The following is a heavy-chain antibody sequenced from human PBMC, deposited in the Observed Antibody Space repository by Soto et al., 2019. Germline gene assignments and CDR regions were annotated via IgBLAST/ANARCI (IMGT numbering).Heavy chain of an antibody. CDR1: GFTFSSYG. J-gene: IGHJ6*02. CDR2: IWYDGSNK. Sequence: GGSLRLSCAASGFTFSSYGMHWVRQAPGKGLESVAVIWYDGSNKYYADSVKGRFTISRDNSKNTLYLQMNSLRAEDTAVYYCARDRSSGWYELYYYYYGMDVWGQGTTVTVPS. V-gene: IGHV3-33*01. CDR3: ARDRSSGWYELYYYYYGMDV. D-gene: IGHD6-19*01.